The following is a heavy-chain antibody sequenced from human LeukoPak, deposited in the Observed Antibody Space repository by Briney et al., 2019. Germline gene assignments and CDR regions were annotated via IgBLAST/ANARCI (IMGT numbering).Heavy chain of an antibody. J-gene: IGHJ4*02. Sequence: SETLSLTCAVYGGSFSGYYWSWIRQPPGKGLEWIGEINHSGSTNYNPSLKSRVTISVDTSKNQFSLKLSSVTAADTAMYYCARGRYYNYVWGSYRPDYFDYWGQGTLVTVSS. D-gene: IGHD3-16*02. CDR1: GGSFSGYY. CDR3: ARGRYYNYVWGSYRPDYFDY. V-gene: IGHV4-34*01. CDR2: INHSGST.